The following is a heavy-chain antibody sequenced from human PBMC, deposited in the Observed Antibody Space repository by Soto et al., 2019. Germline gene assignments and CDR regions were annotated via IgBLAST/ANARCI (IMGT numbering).Heavy chain of an antibody. Sequence: EVQLVESGGGLVQPGGSLRLSCAASGLTFSSYWMSWVSQAPGKGLEWVANIKQDGSEKYYVDSVKGRFTISRDNTTNSLYLQMNRLSAEDTAVYYCAAVSSSSPWDWFDPWGQGTLVTVSS. CDR3: AAVSSSSPWDWFDP. CDR1: GLTFSSYW. D-gene: IGHD6-6*01. J-gene: IGHJ5*02. CDR2: IKQDGSEK. V-gene: IGHV3-7*01.